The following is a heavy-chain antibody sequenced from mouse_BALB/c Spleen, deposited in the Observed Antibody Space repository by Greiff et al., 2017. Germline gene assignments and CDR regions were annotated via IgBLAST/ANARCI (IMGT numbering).Heavy chain of an antibody. D-gene: IGHD2-4*01. CDR1: GFSLSTSGMG. Sequence: QVTLKESGPGILQPSQTLSLTCSFSGFSLSTSGMGVSWIRQPSGKGLEWLAHIYWDDDKRYNPSLKSRLTISKDTSRNQVFLKITSVDTADTATYYCARRGYDYHYAMDYWGQGTSVTVSS. J-gene: IGHJ4*01. CDR2: IYWDDDK. CDR3: ARRGYDYHYAMDY. V-gene: IGHV8-12*01.